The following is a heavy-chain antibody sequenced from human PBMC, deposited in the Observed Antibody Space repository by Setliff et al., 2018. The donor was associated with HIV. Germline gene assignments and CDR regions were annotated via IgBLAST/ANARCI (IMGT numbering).Heavy chain of an antibody. CDR3: ARDRGDLSLAYYLYYGMDV. V-gene: IGHV1-46*01. CDR1: GYTLSNYY. J-gene: IGHJ6*02. CDR2: INPSGEST. D-gene: IGHD3-10*01. Sequence: GASVKVSCKASGYTLSNYYMHWVRQAPGQGLEWMGIINPSGESTTYAQRFQGRVTMTTDSSTSTVYMELSSLRSEDTAVYYCARDRGDLSLAYYLYYGMDVWGQGTTVTVSS.